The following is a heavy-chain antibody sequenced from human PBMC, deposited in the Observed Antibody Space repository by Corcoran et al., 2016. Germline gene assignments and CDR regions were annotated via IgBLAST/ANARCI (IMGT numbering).Heavy chain of an antibody. Sequence: QLQLQESGPGLIKPSETLSLTCTVSGDSISSNYYWGWIRQTPGKGLEWIGSIYYSGKTYYNPSLESRVTISVDTSKNQFSLKLTSVTAADTAVYYCARLGYYYDSRPPLWSDPWGQGTLVIVSS. CDR2: IYYSGKT. D-gene: IGHD3-22*01. CDR3: ARLGYYYDSRPPLWSDP. J-gene: IGHJ5*02. CDR1: GDSISSNYY. V-gene: IGHV4-39*01.